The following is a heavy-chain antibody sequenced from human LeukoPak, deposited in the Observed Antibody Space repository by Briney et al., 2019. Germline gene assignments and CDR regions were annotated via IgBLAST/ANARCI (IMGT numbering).Heavy chain of an antibody. CDR1: GFTFDDYA. V-gene: IGHV3-23*01. Sequence: GGSLRLSCAASGFTFDDYAMHWVRQAPGKGLEWVSGISGSGGSTYYADSVKGRFTISRDNSKNTLYLQMNSLRAEDTAVYYCAKMRSAVGGYFDYWGQGTLVTVSS. CDR2: ISGSGGST. J-gene: IGHJ4*02. CDR3: AKMRSAVGGYFDY. D-gene: IGHD3-16*01.